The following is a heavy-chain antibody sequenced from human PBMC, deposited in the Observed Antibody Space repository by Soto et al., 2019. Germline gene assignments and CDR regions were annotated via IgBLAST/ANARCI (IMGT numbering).Heavy chain of an antibody. CDR1: GFTFSSYG. V-gene: IGHV3-30*18. D-gene: IGHD3-3*01. Sequence: GGSLRLSCAASGFTFSSYGMHWVRQAPGKGLEWVAVISYDGSNKYYADSVKGRFTISRDNSKNTLYLQMNSLRAEDTAVYYCAKNIDDFWSGRNLFYGMDVWGQGTTVTVSS. CDR2: ISYDGSNK. J-gene: IGHJ6*02. CDR3: AKNIDDFWSGRNLFYGMDV.